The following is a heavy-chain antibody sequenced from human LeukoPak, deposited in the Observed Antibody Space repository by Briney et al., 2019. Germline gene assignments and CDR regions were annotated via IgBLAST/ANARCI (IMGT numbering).Heavy chain of an antibody. CDR1: GGSFSGYY. D-gene: IGHD1-1*01. Sequence: TSETLSLTCAVYGGSFSGYYWSWIRQPPGKGLEWIGEINNSGSTNYNPSLKSRVTISVEKSKNQFSLKLSYVTAADTAVYYCARIGNYYFDYWGQGALLTVSS. CDR3: ARIGNYYFDY. V-gene: IGHV4-34*01. CDR2: INNSGST. J-gene: IGHJ4*02.